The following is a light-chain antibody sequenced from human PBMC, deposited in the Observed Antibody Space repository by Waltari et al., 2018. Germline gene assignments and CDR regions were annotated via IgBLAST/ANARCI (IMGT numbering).Light chain of an antibody. Sequence: EIVLTQSPGTMSLSPGDRATLSCRASQSVTASQLAWYQQKPGQAPRLLIYGASTRATGTPDSFSGTGSGTDFILTISGLEPEEFAVYFCQQYGSSIPFSFGPGTKV. J-gene: IGKJ3*01. V-gene: IGKV3-20*01. CDR2: GAS. CDR1: QSVTASQ. CDR3: QQYGSSIPFS.